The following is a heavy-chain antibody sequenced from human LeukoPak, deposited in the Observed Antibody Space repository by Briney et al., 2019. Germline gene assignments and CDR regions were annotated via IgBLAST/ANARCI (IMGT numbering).Heavy chain of an antibody. CDR2: INTTTGNP. Sequence: GASVKPSCKAAGYTVTTYAINWGPQSARQRLGCRRWINTTTGNPTYAQSFTGRFVFSFDTSVRTTCLPISSLKSEDTAVYYCARGTGYSSGWPPHWGQGTLVTVSS. J-gene: IGHJ4*02. V-gene: IGHV7-4-1*02. CDR3: ARGTGYSSGWPPH. CDR1: GYTVTTYA. D-gene: IGHD6-25*01.